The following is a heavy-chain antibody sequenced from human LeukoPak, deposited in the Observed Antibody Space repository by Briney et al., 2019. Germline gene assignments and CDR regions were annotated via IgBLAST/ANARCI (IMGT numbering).Heavy chain of an antibody. CDR2: VYYGDSP. CDR3: ARVNECSSSSCFTSWFDP. CDR1: GGSISSNNCY. D-gene: IGHD2-2*02. J-gene: IGHJ5*01. V-gene: IGHV4-39*07. Sequence: PSETLSLTCTVSGGSISSNNCYWGWIRQPPGKGLEWIGSVYYGDSPYYNPSLTSRVTMSVDTSKNQFSLKIYSVTAADTAVYYCARVNECSSSSCFTSWFDPWGQGTLVTASS.